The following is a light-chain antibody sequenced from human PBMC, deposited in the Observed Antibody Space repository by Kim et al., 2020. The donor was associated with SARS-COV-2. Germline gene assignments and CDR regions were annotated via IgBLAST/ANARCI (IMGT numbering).Light chain of an antibody. CDR3: QQAHSFPLT. J-gene: IGKJ4*01. Sequence: DIQMTQSTSMSASVGDRVTITCRASQGIVNLLAWYQQKPEKAPKLLISTASRLQSGVPSRFIGSGSGTEFTLTITSLQPEDFATYYCQQAHSFPLTFGGGTKVDIK. CDR2: TAS. CDR1: QGIVNL. V-gene: IGKV1-12*01.